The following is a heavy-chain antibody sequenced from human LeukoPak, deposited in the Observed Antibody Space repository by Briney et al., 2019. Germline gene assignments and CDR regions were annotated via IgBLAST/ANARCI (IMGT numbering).Heavy chain of an antibody. CDR1: GFTFSSHS. D-gene: IGHD1-26*01. Sequence: PGGSLRLSCAASGFTFSSHSMNWVRQAPGKGLEWVSSISSSSSYIYYADSVKGRFTISRDNAKDSLYLQMNSLRAEDTAVYYCARDPVGPTTFDYWGQGTLVTVSS. CDR3: ARDPVGPTTFDY. V-gene: IGHV3-21*01. J-gene: IGHJ4*02. CDR2: ISSSSSYI.